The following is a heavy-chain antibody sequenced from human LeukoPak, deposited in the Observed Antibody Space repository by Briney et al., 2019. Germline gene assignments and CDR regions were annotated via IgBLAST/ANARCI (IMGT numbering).Heavy chain of an antibody. J-gene: IGHJ4*02. CDR3: ATYGSGSYFYTPPSDY. CDR2: IYYSGST. D-gene: IGHD3-10*01. Sequence: ASETLSLTCTVSGDSISSSDYYWGWIRQPPGKGLEWIGSIYYSGSTSYNPSLKSRVTISVDTSKNQFSLKLSSVTAADTAVYYCATYGSGSYFYTPPSDYWGQGTLVTVSS. V-gene: IGHV4-39*07. CDR1: GDSISSSDYY.